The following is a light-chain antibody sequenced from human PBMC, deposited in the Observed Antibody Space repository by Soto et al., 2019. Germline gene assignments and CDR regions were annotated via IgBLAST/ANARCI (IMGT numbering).Light chain of an antibody. J-gene: IGKJ4*01. CDR3: QQYSILSLT. V-gene: IGKV1-5*03. CDR2: KAS. CDR1: QSISSW. Sequence: DIQMTQSPSTLSASVGDRVTITCRAIQSISSWLAWYQQKPGKAHKLLIQKASSLESGVPSRFSGSGSGTEFTLTISSLQPDDFATYYCQQYSILSLTFGGGTKVEIK.